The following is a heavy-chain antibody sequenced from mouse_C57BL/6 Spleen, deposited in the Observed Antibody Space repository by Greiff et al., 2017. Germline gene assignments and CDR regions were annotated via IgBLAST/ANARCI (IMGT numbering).Heavy chain of an antibody. Sequence: QVQLQQSGAELVKPGASVKLSCKASGYTFTSYWMQWVKQRPGQGLEWIGEIDPSDSYTNYNQKFKGKATLTVDTSSSTAYMQLSSLTSEDSAVYYCARWTTVVEMDYWGQGTSVTVSS. CDR1: GYTFTSYW. CDR3: ARWTTVVEMDY. D-gene: IGHD1-1*01. CDR2: IDPSDSYT. V-gene: IGHV1-50*01. J-gene: IGHJ4*01.